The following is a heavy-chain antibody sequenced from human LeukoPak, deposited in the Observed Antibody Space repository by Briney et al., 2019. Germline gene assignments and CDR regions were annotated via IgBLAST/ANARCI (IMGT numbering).Heavy chain of an antibody. CDR1: GFTFSSYS. CDR3: ARDRGYYDFWSGYLWYNWFDP. D-gene: IGHD3-3*01. V-gene: IGHV3-21*01. J-gene: IGHJ5*02. Sequence: GGSLRLSCAASGFTFSSYSMNWVRQAPGKGLEWVSSISSSSSYIYYADSVKGRFTISRDNAKNSLYLQMNSLRAEDTAVYYCARDRGYYDFWSGYLWYNWFDPWGQGTLVTVSS. CDR2: ISSSSSYI.